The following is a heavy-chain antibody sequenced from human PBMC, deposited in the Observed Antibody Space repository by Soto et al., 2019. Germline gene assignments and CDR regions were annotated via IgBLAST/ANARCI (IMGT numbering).Heavy chain of an antibody. CDR1: GLTSSTSS. Sequence: GGSLRLPWAAFGLTSSTSSMNWVRLAPGRGLEWISYIRRHTSVTAYADPVKGRFTISRDNSKNTLYLQMSSLRAEDTAVYYCVKAVAAPKYYFDYWGQGTLVTVS. V-gene: IGHV3-48*01. CDR3: VKAVAAPKYYFDY. D-gene: IGHD6-19*01. J-gene: IGHJ4*02. CDR2: IRRHTSVT.